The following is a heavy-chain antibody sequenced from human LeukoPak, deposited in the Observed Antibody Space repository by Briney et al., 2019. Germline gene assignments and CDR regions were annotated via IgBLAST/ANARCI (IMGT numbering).Heavy chain of an antibody. CDR3: ASASAGLIEY. J-gene: IGHJ4*02. CDR2: IRNKVNSYTT. Sequence: GGSLRLSCAASRFSFSDHFMDWVRQAPGKGLEWVGRIRNKVNSYTTDFAASVKGRFTISRDDSKNSLYLQMNSLKTEDTAMYYCASASAGLIEYWGQGTLVTVSS. V-gene: IGHV3-72*01. CDR1: RFSFSDHF.